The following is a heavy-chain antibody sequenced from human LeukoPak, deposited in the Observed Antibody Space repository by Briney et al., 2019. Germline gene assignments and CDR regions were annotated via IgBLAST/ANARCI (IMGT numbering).Heavy chain of an antibody. CDR3: ARHESYSSSWYLRYFDL. D-gene: IGHD6-13*01. CDR1: GGSISGYY. Sequence: SENLSLTCTVSGGSISGYYWSWIRQPPGKGLEWVGYISYSGSTNYNPSLKSRVTISVDTSKNQFSLKLSSVTAADTAVYYCARHESYSSSWYLRYFDLWGRGTLVTVSS. J-gene: IGHJ2*01. CDR2: ISYSGST. V-gene: IGHV4-59*08.